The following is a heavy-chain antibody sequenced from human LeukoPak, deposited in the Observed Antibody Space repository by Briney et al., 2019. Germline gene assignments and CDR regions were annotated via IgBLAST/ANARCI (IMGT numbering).Heavy chain of an antibody. Sequence: SETLSLTCTVSGGSISSYYWSWIRQPPGKGLEWIGYIHYSGSTYYNPSLTSRVTISIDTSKNQFSLRLSSVTAADTAVYYCAREGYSSSWYRHFDYWGQGTLVTVSS. CDR2: IHYSGST. D-gene: IGHD6-13*01. V-gene: IGHV4-59*01. J-gene: IGHJ4*02. CDR1: GGSISSYY. CDR3: AREGYSSSWYRHFDY.